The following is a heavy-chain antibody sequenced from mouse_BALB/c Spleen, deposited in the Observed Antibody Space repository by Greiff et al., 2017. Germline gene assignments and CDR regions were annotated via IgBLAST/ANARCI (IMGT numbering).Heavy chain of an antibody. CDR3: TRDEGLLFYFDY. CDR1: GFTFSSYT. Sequence: EVQLQQSGGGLVKPGGSLKLSCAASGFTFSSYTMSWVRQTPEKRLEWVATISSGGSYTYYPDSVKGRFTISRDNAKNTLYLQMSSLKSEDTAMYYCTRDEGLLFYFDYWGQGTTLTVSS. CDR2: ISSGGSYT. V-gene: IGHV5-6-4*01. D-gene: IGHD2-3*01. J-gene: IGHJ2*01.